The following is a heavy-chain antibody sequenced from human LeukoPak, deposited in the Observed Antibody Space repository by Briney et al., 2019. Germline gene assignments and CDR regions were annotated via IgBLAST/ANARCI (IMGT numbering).Heavy chain of an antibody. CDR2: ISSSSSYI. CDR3: ARVKGVVVVATDYYYMDV. Sequence: GGSLRLSCAASGFTFSSYSMNWVRQAPGKGLEWVSSISSSSSYIYYGDSVKGRFTISRDNAKNSLYLQMNSLRAEDKAVYYCARVKGVVVVATDYYYMDVWGKGTTVTVSS. D-gene: IGHD2-15*01. CDR1: GFTFSSYS. V-gene: IGHV3-21*01. J-gene: IGHJ6*03.